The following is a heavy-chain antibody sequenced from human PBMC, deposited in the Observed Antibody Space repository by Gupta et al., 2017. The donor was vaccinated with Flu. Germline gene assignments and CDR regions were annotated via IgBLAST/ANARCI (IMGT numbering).Heavy chain of an antibody. V-gene: IGHV3-74*01. J-gene: IGHJ4*02. CDR3: SRGMATINDY. CDR2: INPDGSIK. Sequence: MDWGRQDPGEGLVGVSRINPDGSIKRYADYMKGRFTISRDNAKNTLYLEMNSLRVEDTGVYYWSRGMATINDYWGQGTLVTVSS. D-gene: IGHD5-12*01.